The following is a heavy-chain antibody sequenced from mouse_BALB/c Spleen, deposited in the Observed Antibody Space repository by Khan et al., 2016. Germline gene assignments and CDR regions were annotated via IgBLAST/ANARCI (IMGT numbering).Heavy chain of an antibody. Sequence: QVQLKESGTELPRPGASVKLSCKASGYTFTDYYLHWVMQRTGQGLEWIGEIFPGSGSTYYNEKFKGKASLTADTSSSTAYMQLSRLSSEDSAVYFCARSYYGDFAIDYWGHGTSVTVSS. CDR3: ARSYYGDFAIDY. V-gene: IGHV1-77*01. CDR1: GYTFTDYY. J-gene: IGHJ4*01. CDR2: IFPGSGST. D-gene: IGHD1-2*01.